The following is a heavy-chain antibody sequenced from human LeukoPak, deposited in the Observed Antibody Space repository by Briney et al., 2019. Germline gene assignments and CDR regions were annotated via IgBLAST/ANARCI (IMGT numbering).Heavy chain of an antibody. Sequence: GGSLRLSCTASGFTFGDYAMNWFRQAPGKGLEWVGFIRSKAYGGTTEYAASVKGRFTISRDDSKSIAYLQMNSLKTEDTAIYYCARVRGEMKRSLGRTTEYSYYYYMDVWGKGTTVTVSS. J-gene: IGHJ6*03. V-gene: IGHV3-49*03. D-gene: IGHD1/OR15-1a*01. CDR2: IRSKAYGGTT. CDR3: ARVRGEMKRSLGRTTEYSYYYYMDV. CDR1: GFTFGDYA.